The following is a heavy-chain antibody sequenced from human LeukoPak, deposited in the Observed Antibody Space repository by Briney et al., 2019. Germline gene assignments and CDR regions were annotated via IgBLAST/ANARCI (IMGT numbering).Heavy chain of an antibody. V-gene: IGHV4-31*03. Sequence: SETLSLTCTVSGDSISSGDYYWTWIRQHPGKGLEWIGCIYYSGSTYYNLSLKSRVIISADTSKNHFSLKLSSVTAADTAVYYCARVREATIAPFFDYWGQGILVTISS. J-gene: IGHJ4*02. D-gene: IGHD6-13*01. CDR3: ARVREATIAPFFDY. CDR2: IYYSGST. CDR1: GDSISSGDYY.